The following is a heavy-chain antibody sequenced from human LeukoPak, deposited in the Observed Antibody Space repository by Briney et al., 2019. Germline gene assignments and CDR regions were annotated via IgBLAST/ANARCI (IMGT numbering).Heavy chain of an antibody. D-gene: IGHD4-17*01. CDR3: ARELMTTAIYYYYYYYMDV. CDR1: GGSISSYY. Sequence: SETLSLTCTVSGGSISSYYWSWIRQPPGKGLEWIGYIYYSGSTNYNPSLKSRVTISVDTSKNQFSLKLSSVTAADTAVYYCARELMTTAIYYYYYYYMDVWGKGTTVTVSS. J-gene: IGHJ6*03. CDR2: IYYSGST. V-gene: IGHV4-59*12.